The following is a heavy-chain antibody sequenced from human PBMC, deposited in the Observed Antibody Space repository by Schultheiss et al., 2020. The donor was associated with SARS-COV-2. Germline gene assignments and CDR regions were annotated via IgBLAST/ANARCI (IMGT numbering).Heavy chain of an antibody. D-gene: IGHD3-10*01. CDR2: ISGSGGST. CDR1: GFTFSSYA. V-gene: IGHV3-23*01. Sequence: GGSLRLSCAGSGFTFSSYAMTWVRQAPGKGLEWVSGISGSGGSTYYAESVKGRFAISRDNSKNMVYLQMNSLRAEDTAVYYCAGEGYWGQGTLVTVSS. J-gene: IGHJ4*02. CDR3: AGEGY.